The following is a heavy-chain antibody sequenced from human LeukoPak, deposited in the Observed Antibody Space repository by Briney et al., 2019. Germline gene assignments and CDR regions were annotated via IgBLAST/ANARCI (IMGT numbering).Heavy chain of an antibody. J-gene: IGHJ4*02. CDR3: ARGDGSGWPLDK. Sequence: GGSLRLSCAASGFTFSDYYMSWIRQAPGKGLEWVSYISSGSSYTNYADSVKGRFTISRDNAKNSLYLQMNSLRVEDTAVYYCARGDGSGWPLDKWGQGTLVTVSS. V-gene: IGHV3-11*05. CDR1: GFTFSDYY. D-gene: IGHD6-19*01. CDR2: ISSGSSYT.